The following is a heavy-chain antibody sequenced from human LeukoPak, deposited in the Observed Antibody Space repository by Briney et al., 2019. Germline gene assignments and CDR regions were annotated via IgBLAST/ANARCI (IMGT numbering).Heavy chain of an antibody. CDR1: GYSFTSYW. V-gene: IGHV5-51*01. Sequence: HGESLKISCKGSGYSFTSYWIGWVRQMPGKGLEWMGIIYPGDSDTRYSPSFQGQVTISADKSISTAYLQWSSLKASDPAMYYCARQRCSGGSCYSSAFDIWGQGTMVTVSS. CDR3: ARQRCSGGSCYSSAFDI. CDR2: IYPGDSDT. D-gene: IGHD2-15*01. J-gene: IGHJ3*02.